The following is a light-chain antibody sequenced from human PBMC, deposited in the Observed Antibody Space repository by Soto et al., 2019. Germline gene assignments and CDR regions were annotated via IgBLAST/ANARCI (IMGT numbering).Light chain of an antibody. CDR3: QQYTTVPPYT. CDR1: QSVSSN. Sequence: EIVMTQSPATLSVSPGERATLSCSARQSVSSNFAWYQQKPGQAPRLLIYVASTRATGIQARFSGSGYGTEFTLTISRLQSEDFAVYYCQQYTTVPPYTFCQANQLEIK. CDR2: VAS. V-gene: IGKV3-15*01. J-gene: IGKJ2*01.